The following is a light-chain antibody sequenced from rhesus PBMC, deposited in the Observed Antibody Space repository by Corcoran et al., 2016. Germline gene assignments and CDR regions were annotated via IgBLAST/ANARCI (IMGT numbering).Light chain of an antibody. CDR2: YAS. CDR3: QQYNSDPYS. V-gene: IGKV1-37*01. Sequence: DIQMTQSPSSLSASVGDRVTITCRASQGISSYLAWYQQKPGKAPKPLIYYASNLESGVPSRFRGSGSGTEITLTISSLQPEDFATYYCQQYNSDPYSFGQGTKVEIK. J-gene: IGKJ2*01. CDR1: QGISSY.